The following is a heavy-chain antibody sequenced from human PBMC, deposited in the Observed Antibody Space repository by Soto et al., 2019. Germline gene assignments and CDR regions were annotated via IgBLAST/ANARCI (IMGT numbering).Heavy chain of an antibody. Sequence: GGSLRLSCAASGFTFSSYAMHWVRQAPGKGLEWVAVISYDGSNKYYADSVKGRFTISRDNSKNTLYLQMNSLRAEDTAVYYCARVEVPAAMFGWFDPWGQGTLVTVSS. V-gene: IGHV3-30-3*01. CDR1: GFTFSSYA. CDR2: ISYDGSNK. J-gene: IGHJ5*02. D-gene: IGHD2-2*01. CDR3: ARVEVPAAMFGWFDP.